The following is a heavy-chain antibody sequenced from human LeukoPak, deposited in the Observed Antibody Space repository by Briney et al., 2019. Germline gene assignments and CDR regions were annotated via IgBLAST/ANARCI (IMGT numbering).Heavy chain of an antibody. CDR2: IIPIFGTA. D-gene: IGHD3-22*01. J-gene: IGHJ4*02. V-gene: IGHV1-69*13. Sequence: SVKVSCKASGGTFSSYAISWVRQAPGQGLEWMGGIIPIFGTANYAQKSQGRVTITADESTSTAYMELSSLRSEDTAVYYCAGVVGYYYDPNYYFDYWGQGTLVTVSS. CDR3: AGVVGYYYDPNYYFDY. CDR1: GGTFSSYA.